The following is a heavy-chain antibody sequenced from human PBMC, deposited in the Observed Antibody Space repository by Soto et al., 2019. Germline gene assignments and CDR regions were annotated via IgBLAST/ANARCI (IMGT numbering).Heavy chain of an antibody. Sequence: QLQLQESGSGLVKPSQTLSLTCAVSGGSISSGCWSWYWIRQPPGKGVGWIGNIYHSGSTYNNPSPKNRVTTSVDRSNNQLSLKLSSVTAADTAVYYCARGQSTVTTLDSWGQGTLVTVSS. J-gene: IGHJ4*02. CDR3: ARGQSTVTTLDS. D-gene: IGHD4-17*01. CDR1: GGSISSGCWS. V-gene: IGHV4-30-2*01. CDR2: IYHSGST.